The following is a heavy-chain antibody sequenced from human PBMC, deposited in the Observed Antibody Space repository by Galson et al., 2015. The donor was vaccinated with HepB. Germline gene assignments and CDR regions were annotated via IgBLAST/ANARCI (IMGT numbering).Heavy chain of an antibody. V-gene: IGHV2-70*11. Sequence: PALVKPTQTLTLTCTFSGFSLSTSGMCVSWIRQPPGKTLEWLARIDWDDAKYYSTSLKTRLTISKDTSKNQVVLTMTNMGPVDTATYYCARSYGDYTIGYDSYDYWGQGTLVTVSS. CDR2: IDWDDAK. D-gene: IGHD4-17*01. CDR3: ARSYGDYTIGYDSYDY. CDR1: GFSLSTSGMC. J-gene: IGHJ4*02.